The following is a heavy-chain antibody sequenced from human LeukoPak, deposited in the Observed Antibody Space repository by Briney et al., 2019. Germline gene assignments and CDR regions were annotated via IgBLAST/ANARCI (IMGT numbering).Heavy chain of an antibody. V-gene: IGHV1-2*02. J-gene: IGHJ6*03. CDR2: INPNSGGT. CDR1: GYTFTGYC. CDR3: ARSSRCSSTSCPYYYYYYYMDV. Sequence: ASVKVSCKASGYTFTGYCMHWVRQAPGQGLEWMGWINPNSGGTNYAQKFQGRVTMTRDTSISTAYMELRSLRSDDTAVYYCARSSRCSSTSCPYYYYYYYMDVWGKGTTVTVSS. D-gene: IGHD2-2*01.